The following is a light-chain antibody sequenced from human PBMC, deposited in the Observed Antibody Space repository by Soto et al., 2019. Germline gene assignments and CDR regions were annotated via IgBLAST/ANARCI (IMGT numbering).Light chain of an antibody. CDR3: PQYYSTPRT. V-gene: IGKV4-1*01. J-gene: IGKJ1*01. CDR2: WAS. CDR1: QSVLYSSNNKNY. Sequence: DIVMTQSPDSLAVSLGERATINSKSSQSVLYSSNNKNYLAWYQQKPGQPPKLLIYWASTRESGVPDRFSGSGSGTDFTLTISSLQAEDVAVYYCPQYYSTPRTFGQGTKVEIK.